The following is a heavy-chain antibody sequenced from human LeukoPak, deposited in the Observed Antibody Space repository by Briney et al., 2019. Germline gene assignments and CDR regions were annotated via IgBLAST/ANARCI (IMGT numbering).Heavy chain of an antibody. CDR3: ARDREGYYDSSGYYSEFDY. J-gene: IGHJ4*02. Sequence: GGSLRLSCAASGFTFSDYYMSWIRQAPGKGLEWVSYISSSCSTIYYADSVKGRFTISRDNAKNSLYLKMNSLRAEDTAVYYCARDREGYYDSSGYYSEFDYWGQGTLVTASS. D-gene: IGHD3-22*01. CDR2: ISSSCSTI. CDR1: GFTFSDYY. V-gene: IGHV3-11*01.